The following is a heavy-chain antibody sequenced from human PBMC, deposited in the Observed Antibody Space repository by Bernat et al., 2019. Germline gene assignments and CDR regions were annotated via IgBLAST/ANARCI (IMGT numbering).Heavy chain of an antibody. CDR2: FYSGGTT. Sequence: EVQLEETGGGLMQPGGSLRLSCAASGFTVSSNYLNWVRQAPGKGLEWVSVFYSGGTTYYADSVKGRFTISRDNSKNTLYLQMNSLRPEDTAVYYCARGKYYFDYWGQGTLVTVSS. V-gene: IGHV3-53*05. CDR3: ARGKYYFDY. J-gene: IGHJ4*02. CDR1: GFTVSSNY.